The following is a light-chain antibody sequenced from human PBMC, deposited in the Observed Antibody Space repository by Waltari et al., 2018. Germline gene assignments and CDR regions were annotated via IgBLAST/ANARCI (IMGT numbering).Light chain of an antibody. Sequence: DIQMTQSPSTLSASVGDRVTITCRASQSIGTLLAWFQQKPGNHPKLLIYKTFNLESGVPSRFSGSGSGTESTLTITSLKPDDFATYYGQQYSSSSMFSFGQGTKLEIK. CDR2: KTF. CDR3: QQYSSSSMFS. J-gene: IGKJ2*03. V-gene: IGKV1-5*03. CDR1: QSIGTL.